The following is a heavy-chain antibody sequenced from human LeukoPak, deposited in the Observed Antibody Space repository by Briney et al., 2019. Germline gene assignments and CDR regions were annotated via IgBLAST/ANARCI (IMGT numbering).Heavy chain of an antibody. D-gene: IGHD6-13*01. CDR2: IWYDGSNK. Sequence: PGGSLRLPCAASGFTFSSYGMHWVRQAPGKGLEWVAVIWYDGSNKYYADSVKGRFTISRDNSKNTLYLQMNCLRAEDTAVYYCARDTSSWRSNWFDPWGQGTLVTVSS. V-gene: IGHV3-33*01. CDR1: GFTFSSYG. J-gene: IGHJ5*02. CDR3: ARDTSSWRSNWFDP.